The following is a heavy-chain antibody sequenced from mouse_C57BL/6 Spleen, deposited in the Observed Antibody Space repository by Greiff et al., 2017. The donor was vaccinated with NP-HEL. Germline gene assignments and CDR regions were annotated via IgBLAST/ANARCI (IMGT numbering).Heavy chain of an antibody. V-gene: IGHV1-82*01. CDR2: FYPGAGAT. Sequence: SVPSLVKPGASVKLSCKASGYTFTSSCMTWVPQTPGQGLSWFAYFYPGAGATNYNGKFKGKATLTADKSSSTAYMQLSRLTSEDSAVYFCARFDYDDVAWFAYWGQGTLVTVSA. CDR3: ARFDYDDVAWFAY. CDR1: GYTFTSSC. D-gene: IGHD2-4*01. J-gene: IGHJ3*01.